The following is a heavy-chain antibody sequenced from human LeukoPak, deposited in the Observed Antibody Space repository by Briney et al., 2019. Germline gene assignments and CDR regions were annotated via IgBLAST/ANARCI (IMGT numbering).Heavy chain of an antibody. CDR3: ARDLIGYHKFDY. CDR2: ICHSGST. J-gene: IGHJ4*02. V-gene: IGHV4-38-2*02. Sequence: SETLSLTCTVSGYSISSGYYWGWIRQPPGKGLEWIGSICHSGSTYYNPSLKSRVTISVDTSKNQFSLRLSSVTAADTAVYYCARDLIGYHKFDYWGQGTLVTVSS. CDR1: GYSISSGYY. D-gene: IGHD2-2*01.